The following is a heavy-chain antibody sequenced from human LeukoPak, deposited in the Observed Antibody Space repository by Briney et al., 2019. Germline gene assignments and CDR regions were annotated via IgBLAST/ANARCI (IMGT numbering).Heavy chain of an antibody. V-gene: IGHV1-3*03. J-gene: IGHJ1*01. CDR3: ARGERRQLVGSSEKYFQH. CDR2: INTGNGNT. CDR1: GYTFTSYY. Sequence: ASVKVSCKASGYTFTSYYMHWVRQAPGQRLEWMGWINTGNGNTKYSQEFQGRVTITRDTSASTAYMELSSLRSEDMAIYYCARGERRQLVGSSEKYFQHWGQGTLVIVSS. D-gene: IGHD6-13*01.